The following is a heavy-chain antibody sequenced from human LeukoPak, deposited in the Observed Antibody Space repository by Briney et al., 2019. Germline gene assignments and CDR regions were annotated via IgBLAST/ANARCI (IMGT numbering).Heavy chain of an antibody. CDR3: ARRWVYDKRAFDA. V-gene: IGHV4-59*08. Sequence: SETLSLTCAVSGGSISSYYWSWIRQPPGKGLEWIGYIYYTGTTDSNPSLKSRVTISLDTSKNQFSLNLSSVTAADTAVYYCARRWVYDKRAFDAWGQGTMVTVSS. CDR1: GGSISSYY. D-gene: IGHD3-16*01. CDR2: IYYTGTT. J-gene: IGHJ3*01.